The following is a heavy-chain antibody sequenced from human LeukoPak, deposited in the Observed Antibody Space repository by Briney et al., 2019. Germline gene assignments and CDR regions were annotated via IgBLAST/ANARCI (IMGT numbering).Heavy chain of an antibody. D-gene: IGHD3-22*01. V-gene: IGHV4-31*03. CDR2: IFYSGST. Sequence: SETLSLTCTVSGGSISSSRYYWNWLRQHPGKGLEWLGFIFYSGSTYYNPSLKSRLTISVDTSKNQFSLKLSSVTAADTAVYYCARFDSSGYYYFDYWGQGTLVTVSS. CDR1: GGSISSSRYY. CDR3: ARFDSSGYYYFDY. J-gene: IGHJ4*02.